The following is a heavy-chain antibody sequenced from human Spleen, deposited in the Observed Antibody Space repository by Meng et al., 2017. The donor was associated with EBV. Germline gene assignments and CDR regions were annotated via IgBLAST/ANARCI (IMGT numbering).Heavy chain of an antibody. V-gene: IGHV4-34*01. J-gene: IGHJ4*02. CDR1: ADSFNDFT. Sequence: QAQPHTWGSGLLRPSATLSPPCTVPADSFNDFTWSWVRQSPGRGLEWIGDIHHSGSTNYNPSLKSRVTISVDKSKNQVSLKLNSVTAADTAVYYCATGISPAVPFDYWGQGTLVTVSS. CDR2: IHHSGST. CDR3: ATGISPAVPFDY. D-gene: IGHD6-13*01.